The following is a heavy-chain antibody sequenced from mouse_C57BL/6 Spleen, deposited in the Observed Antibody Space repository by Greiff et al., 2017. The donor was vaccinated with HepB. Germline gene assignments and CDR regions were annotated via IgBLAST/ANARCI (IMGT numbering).Heavy chain of an antibody. Sequence: VKLMESGPELVKPGASVKISCKASGYAFSSSWMNWVKQRPGKGLEWIGRIYPGDGDTNYNGKFKGKATLTADKSSSTAYMQLSSLTSEDSAVYFCAREGLRHLDYWGQGTTLTVSS. V-gene: IGHV1-82*01. CDR1: GYAFSSSW. D-gene: IGHD2-2*01. J-gene: IGHJ2*01. CDR3: AREGLRHLDY. CDR2: IYPGDGDT.